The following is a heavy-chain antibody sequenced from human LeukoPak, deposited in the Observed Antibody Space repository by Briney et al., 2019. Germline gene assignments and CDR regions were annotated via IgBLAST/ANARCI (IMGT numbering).Heavy chain of an antibody. D-gene: IGHD3-10*01. J-gene: IGHJ4*02. Sequence: GGSLRLSCAASGFTFSSYGMHWVRQAPGKGLEWVAFIRYDGSNKYYADSVKGRFTISRDNSKNTLYLQMNSLRAEDTAVYYCAKNRGPYGSGSYLHYWGQGTLVTVSS. V-gene: IGHV3-30*02. CDR3: AKNRGPYGSGSYLHY. CDR2: IRYDGSNK. CDR1: GFTFSSYG.